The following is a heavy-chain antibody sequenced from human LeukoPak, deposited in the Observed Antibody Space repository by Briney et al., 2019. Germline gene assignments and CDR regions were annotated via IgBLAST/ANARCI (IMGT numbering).Heavy chain of an antibody. D-gene: IGHD2-15*01. V-gene: IGHV1-69*01. CDR3: ARGVGDIVVVVAGVPYYYGMDV. J-gene: IGHJ6*02. Sequence: SVKVSCKASGGTFSSYAISWVRQALGQGLEWMGGIIPIFGTANYAQKFQGRVTITADESTSTAYMELSSLRSEDTAVYYCARGVGDIVVVVAGVPYYYGMDVWGQGTTVTVSS. CDR1: GGTFSSYA. CDR2: IIPIFGTA.